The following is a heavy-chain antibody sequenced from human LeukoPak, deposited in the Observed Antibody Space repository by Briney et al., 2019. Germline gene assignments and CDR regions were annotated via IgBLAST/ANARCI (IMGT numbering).Heavy chain of an antibody. J-gene: IGHJ4*02. Sequence: PGGSLRLSCAASGSTFSSYYVSWVRQAGGKGLELVLVINSGGRTYDAYSVKGRFTISRHNSKNTLYLQMNSLRAEDTAVYYCARVYGNSENWGQGTLVTVSS. D-gene: IGHD4-23*01. V-gene: IGHV3-53*04. CDR1: GSTFSSYY. CDR2: INSGGRT. CDR3: ARVYGNSEN.